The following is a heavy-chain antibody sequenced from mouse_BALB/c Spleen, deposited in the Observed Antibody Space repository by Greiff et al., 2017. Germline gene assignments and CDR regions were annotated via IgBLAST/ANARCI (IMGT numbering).Heavy chain of an antibody. CDR1: GFSLTSYG. J-gene: IGHJ4*01. V-gene: IGHV2-4-1*01. CDR2: IWSGGSK. CDR3: ARNYPDVLMDY. Sequence: VHLVESGPGLVQPSQSLSITCTVSGFSLTSYGVHWVRQSPGKGLEWLGVIWSGGSKDYNAAFISRLSISKDNSKSQVFFKMNSLQADDTAIYYGARNYPDVLMDYWGQGTPVTVSS.